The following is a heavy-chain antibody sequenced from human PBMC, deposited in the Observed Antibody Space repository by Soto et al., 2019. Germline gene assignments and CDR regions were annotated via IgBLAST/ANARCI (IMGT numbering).Heavy chain of an antibody. V-gene: IGHV3-30*03. Sequence: PGGSLRLSCAASGFMFSNYVMHGVRRAPGKGLEWVAIVSYDGDNEYYADSVRGRFFISRDNSRNTLYLQTSSLRHEDTAVYYCASVPAGSYQFDYWGQGTLVTSPQ. J-gene: IGHJ4*02. D-gene: IGHD3-10*01. CDR1: GFMFSNYV. CDR2: VSYDGDNE. CDR3: ASVPAGSYQFDY.